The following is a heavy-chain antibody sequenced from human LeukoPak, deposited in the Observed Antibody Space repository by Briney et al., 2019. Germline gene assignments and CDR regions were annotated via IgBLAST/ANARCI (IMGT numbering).Heavy chain of an antibody. Sequence: PGGSLRLSCAASGFTFSSYAMHWVRQAPGKGLDWVSYISSRSFTIYYADSVKGRFTISRDNAKNSLYLEMNSLRDEDTAVYYCARSVIAVAGYDAFDIWGQGTVVTVSS. CDR2: ISSRSFTI. J-gene: IGHJ3*02. CDR1: GFTFSSYA. D-gene: IGHD6-19*01. V-gene: IGHV3-48*02. CDR3: ARSVIAVAGYDAFDI.